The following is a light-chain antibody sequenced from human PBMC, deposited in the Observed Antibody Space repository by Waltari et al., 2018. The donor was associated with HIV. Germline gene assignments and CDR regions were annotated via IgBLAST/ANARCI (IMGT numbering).Light chain of an antibody. Sequence: QSALTQPASESGSPGQSNTISCTGTTSAGGGYNYVSCYQQHPGKAPKLMIYEVSNRPSGVSNRFSGSKSGNTASLTISGLQAEDEADYYCSSYTSSSTLVVFGTGTKVTVL. CDR1: TSAGGGYNY. V-gene: IGLV2-14*01. J-gene: IGLJ1*01. CDR3: SSYTSSSTLVV. CDR2: EVS.